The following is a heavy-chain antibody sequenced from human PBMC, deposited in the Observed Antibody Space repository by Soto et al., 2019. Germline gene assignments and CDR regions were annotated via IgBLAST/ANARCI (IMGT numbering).Heavy chain of an antibody. D-gene: IGHD3-10*01. Sequence: ASVKVSCKASGDTFTTYDINWVRQATGHGLEWMGWINPNSGNIGYAPRFQGRVTMTRDTAIRTAYMEVSSLRSDDTAVYYCARGRASGSYYLLDYWGQGTLVTVSS. J-gene: IGHJ4*02. CDR2: INPNSGNI. CDR1: GDTFTTYD. V-gene: IGHV1-8*01. CDR3: ARGRASGSYYLLDY.